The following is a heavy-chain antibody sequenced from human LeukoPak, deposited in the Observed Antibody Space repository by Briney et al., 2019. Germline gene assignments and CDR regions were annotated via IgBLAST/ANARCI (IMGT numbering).Heavy chain of an antibody. V-gene: IGHV3-23*01. CDR3: TTRLQHHFDY. J-gene: IGHJ4*02. CDR2: ISDGSRNT. Sequence: PGGSLRLSCATSGFTXSXYTMXWVXXTPGKXLQWVSTISDGSRNTHYADSVNGRFTISRDDFLNVVYLQMNSLTVEDTAVYYCTTRLQHHFDYWGQGTQVTVSS. D-gene: IGHD4-11*01. CDR1: GFTXSXYT.